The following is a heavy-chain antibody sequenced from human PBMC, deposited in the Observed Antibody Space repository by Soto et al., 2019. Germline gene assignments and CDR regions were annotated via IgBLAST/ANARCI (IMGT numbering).Heavy chain of an antibody. CDR2: IYYSGST. V-gene: IGHV4-59*01. Sequence: SETLSLTCTVSGGSFSTYYWSWIRQPPGKGLEWIAYIYYSGSTSYNPSLKSRVTISLDTSKNQFSLKLSSVTAADTAVYYCARTYDDSGPNSGGYGFDIWGPGTMVTVSS. CDR1: GGSFSTYY. J-gene: IGHJ3*02. CDR3: ARTYDDSGPNSGGYGFDI. D-gene: IGHD3-22*01.